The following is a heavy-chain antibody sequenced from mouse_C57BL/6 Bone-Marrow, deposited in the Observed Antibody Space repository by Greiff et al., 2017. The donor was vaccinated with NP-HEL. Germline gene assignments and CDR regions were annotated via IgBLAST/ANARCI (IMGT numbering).Heavy chain of an antibody. J-gene: IGHJ4*01. V-gene: IGHV1-69*01. D-gene: IGHD3-2*02. CDR3: ARPRDSSGYVDYAMDY. CDR2: IDPSDSYT. CDR1: GYTFTSYW. Sequence: QVQLKQPGAELVMPGASVKLSCKASGYTFTSYWMHWVKQRPGQGLEWIGEIDPSDSYTNYNQKFKGKSTLTVDKSSSTAYMQLSSLTSEDSAVEYCARPRDSSGYVDYAMDYWGQGTAVTVAS.